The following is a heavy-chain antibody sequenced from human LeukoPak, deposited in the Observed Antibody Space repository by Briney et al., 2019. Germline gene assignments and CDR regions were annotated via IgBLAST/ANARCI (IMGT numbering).Heavy chain of an antibody. CDR2: IYPGDSDS. CDR1: GYSVTSYW. J-gene: IGHJ4*02. V-gene: IGHV5-51*01. Sequence: GEALQISCEGAGYSVTSYWIGWVRQMPGKGLEWIGSIYPGDSDSRDTPSFQGQVTISADKSISTAYLQWSSLKASDTAMYYCARQRMGRYDYWGQGTLVTVSS. D-gene: IGHD1-26*01. CDR3: ARQRMGRYDY.